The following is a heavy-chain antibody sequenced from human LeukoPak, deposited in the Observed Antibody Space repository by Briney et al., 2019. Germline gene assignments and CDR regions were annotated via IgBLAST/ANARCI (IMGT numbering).Heavy chain of an antibody. D-gene: IGHD2-21*02. J-gene: IGHJ3*02. CDR1: GYTFTSYG. V-gene: IGHV1-18*01. CDR3: AKDIVVVTAGSNAFDI. Sequence: ASVKVSCKASGYTFTSYGISWVRQAPGQGLEWMGWISAYNGNTNYAQKLQGRVTMTTDTSTSTAYMELRSLRSDDTAVYYCAKDIVVVTAGSNAFDIWGQGTMVTVSS. CDR2: ISAYNGNT.